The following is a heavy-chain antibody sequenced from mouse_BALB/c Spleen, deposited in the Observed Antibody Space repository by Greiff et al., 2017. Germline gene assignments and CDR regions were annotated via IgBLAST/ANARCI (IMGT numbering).Heavy chain of an antibody. Sequence: EVQLQESGPGLVKPSQSLSLTCTVTGYSITSDYAWNWIRQFPGNKLEWMGYISYSGSTSYNPSLKSRISITRDTSKNQFFLQLNSVTTEDTATYYCARGDRYEGDYFDYWGQGTTLTVSS. J-gene: IGHJ2*01. CDR3: ARGDRYEGDYFDY. V-gene: IGHV3-2*02. D-gene: IGHD2-14*01. CDR2: ISYSGST. CDR1: GYSITSDYA.